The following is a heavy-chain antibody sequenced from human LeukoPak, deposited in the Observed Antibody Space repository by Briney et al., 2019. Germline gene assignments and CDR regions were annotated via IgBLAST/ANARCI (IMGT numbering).Heavy chain of an antibody. CDR3: AKLQGITMVRGASDY. Sequence: GGSLRLSCAASGFTFSSYWMSWVRQAPGKGLEWVSAISGSGGSTYYTDSVKGRFTISRDNSKNTLYLQMNSLRAEDTAVYYCAKLQGITMVRGASDYWGQGTLVTVSS. CDR2: ISGSGGST. CDR1: GFTFSSYW. V-gene: IGHV3-23*01. J-gene: IGHJ4*02. D-gene: IGHD3-10*01.